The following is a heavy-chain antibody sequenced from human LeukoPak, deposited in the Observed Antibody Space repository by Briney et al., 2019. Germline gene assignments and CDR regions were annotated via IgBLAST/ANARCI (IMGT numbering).Heavy chain of an antibody. J-gene: IGHJ6*02. CDR3: AKGPAYCGGDCYPWYYYYGMDV. CDR2: ISGGGGST. Sequence: QPGGSLRLSCAASGFTFSSYAMSWVGQAPGKGLEWVSAISGGGGSTYYADSVKGRFTISRDNSTNTLYLQMNSLRAEDTAVYYCAKGPAYCGGDCYPWYYYYGMDVWGQGTTVTVSS. V-gene: IGHV3-23*01. CDR1: GFTFSSYA. D-gene: IGHD2-21*02.